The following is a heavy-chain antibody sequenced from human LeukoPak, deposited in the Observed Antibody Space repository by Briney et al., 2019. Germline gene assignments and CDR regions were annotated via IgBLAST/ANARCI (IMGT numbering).Heavy chain of an antibody. CDR3: ARGGGSGYYLPPDY. D-gene: IGHD3-22*01. CDR2: IYYSGST. J-gene: IGHJ4*02. CDR1: GYSISSAYY. V-gene: IGHV4-38-2*02. Sequence: SETLSLTCNVFGYSISSAYYWGWIRQPPGKGLEWIGSIYYSGSTYYNPSLKSRVTISVDTSKNQFSLKLSSVTAADTAVYYCARGGGSGYYLPPDYWGQGTLVTVSS.